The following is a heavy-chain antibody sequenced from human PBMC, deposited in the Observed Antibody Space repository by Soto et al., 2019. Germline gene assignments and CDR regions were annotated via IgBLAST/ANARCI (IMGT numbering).Heavy chain of an antibody. CDR2: IYPCDSDT. D-gene: IGHD3-3*01. CDR1: GYKVSTWHNFTSYW. CDR3: ARLGFNYDFLSGYYNVHHYYGIDV. Sequence: PGESLKISCMGSGYKVSTWHNFTSYWIAWVRQMPGEGLEWMRIIYPCDSDTRYSPSFQGQVTISADKSINSVYLQWSSLKASDTATYYCARLGFNYDFLSGYYNVHHYYGIDVWGQGTTVTVSS. J-gene: IGHJ6*02. V-gene: IGHV5-51*01.